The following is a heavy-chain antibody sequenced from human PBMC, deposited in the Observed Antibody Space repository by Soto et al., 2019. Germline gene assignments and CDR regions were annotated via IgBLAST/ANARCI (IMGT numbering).Heavy chain of an antibody. CDR2: IYWNDDK. Sequence: QITLKESGPTLVTPTQTLTLTCTFSGFSLSTSGVGVGWIRQPPGKALEWLALIYWNDDKRYSPSLKSRLTITKDTSKNQVVLTMTNMDPVDTATYYCARGDILTGYYNSGEYFDYWGQGTLVTVSS. D-gene: IGHD3-9*01. V-gene: IGHV2-5*01. CDR3: ARGDILTGYYNSGEYFDY. J-gene: IGHJ4*02. CDR1: GFSLSTSGVG.